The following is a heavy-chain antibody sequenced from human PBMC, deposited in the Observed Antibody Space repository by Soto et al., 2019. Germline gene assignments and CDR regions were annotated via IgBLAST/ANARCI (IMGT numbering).Heavy chain of an antibody. V-gene: IGHV1-2*04. D-gene: IGHD2-2*01. CDR3: AREEAEDIVVVPAAMNGYGMDV. Sequence: ASVKVSCKASGYTFTTYALHWVRQAPGQGLEWMGWINPNSGGTNYAQKFQGWVTMTRDTSISTACMELSRLRSDDTAVYYCAREEAEDIVVVPAAMNGYGMDVWGQGTTVTVSS. CDR2: INPNSGGT. CDR1: GYTFTTYA. J-gene: IGHJ6*02.